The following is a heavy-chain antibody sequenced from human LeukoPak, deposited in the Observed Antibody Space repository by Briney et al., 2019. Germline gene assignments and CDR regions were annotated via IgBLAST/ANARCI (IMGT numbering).Heavy chain of an antibody. CDR2: INAYNGNT. Sequence: GASVTVSCKASGYTFTRYCISWVRQAPAQGLEWVGLINAYNGNTHYPQKLHGRVTITTDTSTSTAYMELRSLRSDATAVYYCARDELGLLGDYWGQGTLVTVSS. CDR3: ARDELGLLGDY. V-gene: IGHV1-18*01. CDR1: GYTFTRYC. J-gene: IGHJ4*02. D-gene: IGHD3-22*01.